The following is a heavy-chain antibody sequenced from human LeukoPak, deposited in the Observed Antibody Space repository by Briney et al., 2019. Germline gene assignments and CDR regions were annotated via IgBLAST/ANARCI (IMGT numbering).Heavy chain of an antibody. J-gene: IGHJ4*02. V-gene: IGHV3-21*01. Sequence: PGGSLRLSCAVSGFTLSSYSVNWVRQAPGKGLEWVSSISSSSSYIYYADSVKGRFTISRDNAKNSLHLQMNSLRAEDTAVYYCAKNYYDSSGLFDYWGQGTLAIVSS. CDR3: AKNYYDSSGLFDY. CDR2: ISSSSSYI. CDR1: GFTLSSYS. D-gene: IGHD3-22*01.